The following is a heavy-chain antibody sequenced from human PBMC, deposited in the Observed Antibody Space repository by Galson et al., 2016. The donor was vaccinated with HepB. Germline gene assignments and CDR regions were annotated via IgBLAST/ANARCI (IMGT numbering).Heavy chain of an antibody. Sequence: SLRLSCAASGFTFDNYAMHWVRQAPGKGLEWVSSITWNSGTIGYVDSVKGRFTISRDNARTSLYLQMNSLRVEDTALYYCAREMTKIAVAAPGLDLWGRGTQVTVSS. D-gene: IGHD6-19*01. CDR2: ITWNSGTI. J-gene: IGHJ5*02. CDR3: AREMTKIAVAAPGLDL. CDR1: GFTFDNYA. V-gene: IGHV3-9*01.